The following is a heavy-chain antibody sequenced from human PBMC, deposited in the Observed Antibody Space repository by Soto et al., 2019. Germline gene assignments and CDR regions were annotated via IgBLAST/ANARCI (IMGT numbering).Heavy chain of an antibody. J-gene: IGHJ4*02. D-gene: IGHD2-15*01. Sequence: SLRLSCVASGFSLDHYAMHWVRQAPGKGLEWVSGISWDSGVIDYADPVRGRFTISRDNAKNSLYLQMTSLRAEDTALYYCVKDNVGVYCSGGSCYFDYWGQGSLVTVSS. V-gene: IGHV3-9*01. CDR3: VKDNVGVYCSGGSCYFDY. CDR2: ISWDSGVI. CDR1: GFSLDHYA.